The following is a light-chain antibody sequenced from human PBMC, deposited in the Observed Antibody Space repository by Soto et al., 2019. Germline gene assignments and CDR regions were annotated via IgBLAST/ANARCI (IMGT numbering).Light chain of an antibody. CDR1: QTIANY. J-gene: IGKJ5*01. V-gene: IGKV1-39*01. CDR3: QHNYSPPPIT. Sequence: DIQMTQSPSSLSASVGDRVTITCRASQTIANYLNWYQQKPGKAPKLLIYDASSLQSGVPSRFSGSGFGTEFSLTISSLQTEDFATYYCQHNYSPPPITFGQGTRLASK. CDR2: DAS.